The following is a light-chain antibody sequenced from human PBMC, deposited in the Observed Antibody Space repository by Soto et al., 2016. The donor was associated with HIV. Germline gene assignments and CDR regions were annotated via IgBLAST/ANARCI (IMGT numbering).Light chain of an antibody. V-gene: IGKV1-5*03. Sequence: DIQMTQFPSTLSASIGDRVTITCRASQSVSVWLAWYQQKPGKAPNLLIFKTSTLEVGVPSRFSGSGSGTDFTLTLSSVQPDDVGTYYCQPYNTVPWTFGQGTKLEMK. CDR1: QSVSVW. CDR2: KTS. J-gene: IGKJ1*01. CDR3: QPYNTVPWT.